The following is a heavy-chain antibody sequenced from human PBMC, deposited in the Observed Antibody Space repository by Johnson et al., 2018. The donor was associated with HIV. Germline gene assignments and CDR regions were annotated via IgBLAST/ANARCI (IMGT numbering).Heavy chain of an antibody. CDR1: GFTFSSYA. V-gene: IGHV3-30-3*01. J-gene: IGHJ3*02. CDR3: AMEYYYDSSGWAFDI. CDR2: ISYDGSNK. D-gene: IGHD3-22*01. Sequence: QMLLVESGGGVVQPGRSLRLSCAASGFTFSSYAMHWVRQAPGKGLEWVAVISYDGSNKYYADSVKGRFTISRDNSKNTLYLHLNSLRAVDTAVYYCAMEYYYDSSGWAFDIWGQGTMVTVSS.